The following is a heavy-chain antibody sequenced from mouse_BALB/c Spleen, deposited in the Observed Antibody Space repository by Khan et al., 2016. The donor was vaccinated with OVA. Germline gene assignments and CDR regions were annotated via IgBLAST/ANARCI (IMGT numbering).Heavy chain of an antibody. V-gene: IGHV1-5*01. Sequence: EVQLQESGTVLARPGASVKMSCKASGYIFTSYLIHWVKQRPGQGLEWIGDIFPGNSDTTYNQKFKDKAKLIAGTSASTAYMELSSLTNEDSAVYYCTRGGYSSFAYWGQGTLVTVSA. CDR2: IFPGNSDT. CDR3: TRGGYSSFAY. CDR1: GYIFTSYL. J-gene: IGHJ3*01. D-gene: IGHD1-3*01.